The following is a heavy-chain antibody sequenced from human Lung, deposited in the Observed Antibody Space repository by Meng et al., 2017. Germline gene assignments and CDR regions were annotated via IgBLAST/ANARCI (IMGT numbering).Heavy chain of an antibody. CDR1: GYTFPDYW. CDR2: INPKSGDT. J-gene: IGHJ4*02. CDR3: ARDEDISAAGKLFGDY. V-gene: IGHV1-2*06. D-gene: IGHD6-13*01. Sequence: QAQPVQSGAEVNNAGASVNVSCKASGYTFPDYWLHWVRRAPGQGLEWMGRINPKSGDTHHAQRFQGRVTMTGDTSISTAYMELSGLRSDDTAMYYCARDEDISAAGKLFGDYWGQGTLVTVSS.